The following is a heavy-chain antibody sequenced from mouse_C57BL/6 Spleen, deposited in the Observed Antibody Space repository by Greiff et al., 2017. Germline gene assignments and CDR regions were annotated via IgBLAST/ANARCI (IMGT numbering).Heavy chain of an antibody. Sequence: QVQLKESGAELVKPGASVKISCKASGYAFSSSWMNWVKQRPGKGLEWIGQIYPGDGDTNYNGKFKGKATLTADKSSSTAYMQLSSLTSEDSAVYFCARGGDYDLKGYFDYWGQGTTLTVSS. J-gene: IGHJ2*01. CDR2: IYPGDGDT. CDR3: ARGGDYDLKGYFDY. V-gene: IGHV1-80*01. CDR1: GYAFSSSW. D-gene: IGHD2-4*01.